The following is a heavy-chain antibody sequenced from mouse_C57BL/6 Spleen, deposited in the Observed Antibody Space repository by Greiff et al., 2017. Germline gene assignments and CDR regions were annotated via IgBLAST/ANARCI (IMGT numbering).Heavy chain of an antibody. D-gene: IGHD1-1*01. Sequence: VQLQQSGPELVKPGASVKMSCKASGYTFTDYNMHWVKQSHGKSLEWIGYINPNNGGTSYNQKFKGKATLTVNKSSSTAYMELRSLTSEDSAVYYWAKYYYGRSGYFDYWGQGTTLTVSS. J-gene: IGHJ2*01. CDR1: GYTFTDYN. V-gene: IGHV1-22*01. CDR3: AKYYYGRSGYFDY. CDR2: INPNNGGT.